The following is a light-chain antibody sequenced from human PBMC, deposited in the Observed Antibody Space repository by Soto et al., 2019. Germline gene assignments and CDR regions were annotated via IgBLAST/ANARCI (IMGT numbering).Light chain of an antibody. V-gene: IGKV1-5*03. CDR3: QHYNRYSPYT. J-gene: IGKJ2*01. Sequence: DIQMTQFPSTLSASIGDRVTITCRASQSISTWLAWYQQKAGKAPKLLIYTASSLETGVPSRFSGSGSGTEFTLTISSLQPDDFATYYCQHYNRYSPYTFGRGTRLEIK. CDR2: TAS. CDR1: QSISTW.